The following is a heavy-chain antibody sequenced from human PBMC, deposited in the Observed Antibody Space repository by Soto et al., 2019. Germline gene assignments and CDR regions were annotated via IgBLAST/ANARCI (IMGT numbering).Heavy chain of an antibody. J-gene: IGHJ4*02. CDR2: IWYDGSNK. CDR1: GFTFSSYG. Sequence: QVQLVESGGGVVQPGRSLRLSCAASGFTFSSYGMHWVRQAPGKGLEWVAVIWYDGSNKYYADSVKGRFTISRDNSXXTXYXRMNSLRAEDTAVYYCARGWHCSSTSCYWSGQRPLYWGQGTLVTVSS. D-gene: IGHD2-2*01. V-gene: IGHV3-33*01. CDR3: ARGWHCSSTSCYWSGQRPLY.